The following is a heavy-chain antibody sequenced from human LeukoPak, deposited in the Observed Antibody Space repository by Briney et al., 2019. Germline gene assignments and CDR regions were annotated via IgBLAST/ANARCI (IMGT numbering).Heavy chain of an antibody. D-gene: IGHD4-11*01. CDR3: ARDGVTTRGLSYYYYYMDV. CDR2: IYTSGST. Sequence: SETLSLTCTVSGGSISSYYWSWIRQPAGKGLEWIGRIYTSGSTNYNPSLKSRVTMSVDTSKNQFSLKLSSATAADTAVYYCARDGVTTRGLSYYYYYMDVWGKGTTVTVSS. V-gene: IGHV4-4*07. CDR1: GGSISSYY. J-gene: IGHJ6*03.